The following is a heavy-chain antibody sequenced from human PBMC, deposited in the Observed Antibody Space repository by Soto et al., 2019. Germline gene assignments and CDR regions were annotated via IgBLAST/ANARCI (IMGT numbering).Heavy chain of an antibody. CDR2: IFSNDEK. CDR1: GFSLSNARMG. D-gene: IGHD6-13*01. V-gene: IGHV2-26*01. J-gene: IGHJ4*02. CDR3: ARIPYLGSSSWVDY. Sequence: QVTLKESGPVLVKPTETLTLTCTVSGFSLSNARMGVSWIRQPPGKALEWLAHIFSNDEKSYSTSLKSRLTISKDTSKSQVVLTMTNMDPVDTATYYCARIPYLGSSSWVDYWGQGTLVTVSS.